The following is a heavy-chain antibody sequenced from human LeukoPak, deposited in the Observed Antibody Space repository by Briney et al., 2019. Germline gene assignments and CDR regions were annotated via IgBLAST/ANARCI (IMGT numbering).Heavy chain of an antibody. CDR2: ISSSTYI. CDR3: ASQYTSSRIFDD. V-gene: IGHV3-21*01. J-gene: IGHJ4*02. CDR1: GFTFSSYS. D-gene: IGHD6-13*01. Sequence: GGSLRLSCAASGFTFSSYSMNWVRQAPGKGLEWVSSISSSTYIYYADSVKGRFTVSRDNAKNSLYLQMNSLRAEDTAVYFCASQYTSSRIFDDWGQGTLVTVSS.